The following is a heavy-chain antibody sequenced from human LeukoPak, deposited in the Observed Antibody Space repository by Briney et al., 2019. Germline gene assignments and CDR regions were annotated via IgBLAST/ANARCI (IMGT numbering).Heavy chain of an antibody. CDR2: ISAYNGNT. D-gene: IGHD2-15*01. V-gene: IGHV1-18*01. J-gene: IGHJ6*03. CDR1: GYTFTSYG. CDR3: AREILSCSGGSCYGYYYYYMDV. Sequence: ASVKVSCKASGYTFTSYGISWVRQAPGQGLEWMGWISAYNGNTNYAQKLQGRVTMTTDTSTSTAYMELRSLRAEDTAVYYCAREILSCSGGSCYGYYYYYMDVWGKGTTVTVSS.